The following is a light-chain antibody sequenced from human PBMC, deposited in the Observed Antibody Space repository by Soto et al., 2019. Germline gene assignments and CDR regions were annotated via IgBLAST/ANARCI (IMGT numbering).Light chain of an antibody. CDR3: QQYNNWPPET. CDR1: QGVSSI. V-gene: IGKV3-15*01. CDR2: GAS. J-gene: IGKJ2*01. Sequence: EIMLTQSPATLSLSLGERATLTCRASQGVSSILAWYQQKSGQTPRLLLYGASTRATRIPHRFSGSRSGTEFTLTTSSLQSEDFAAYYCQQYNNWPPETFGQGTKVDIK.